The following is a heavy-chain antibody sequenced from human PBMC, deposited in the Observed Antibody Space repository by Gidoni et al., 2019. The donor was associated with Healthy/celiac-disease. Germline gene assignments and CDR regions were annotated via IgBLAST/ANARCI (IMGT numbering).Heavy chain of an antibody. Sequence: QLQLVQSGPEVKKPGASVKVSCKASGYTFTGYYMHWVRQVPGQGLEWMGWINPNSGGTNYAQKFQGRVTMTRDTSISTAYMELSRLRSDDTAVYYCASAEPDYGDYESGAFDIWGQGTMVTVSS. CDR1: GYTFTGYY. D-gene: IGHD4-17*01. CDR3: ASAEPDYGDYESGAFDI. V-gene: IGHV1-2*02. J-gene: IGHJ3*02. CDR2: INPNSGGT.